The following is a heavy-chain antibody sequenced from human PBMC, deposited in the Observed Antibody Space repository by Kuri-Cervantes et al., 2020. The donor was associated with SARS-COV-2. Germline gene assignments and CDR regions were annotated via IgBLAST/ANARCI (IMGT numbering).Heavy chain of an antibody. Sequence: GESLKISCAASGFTFSSYAMHWVRQAPGKGLEYVSAISSNGGSTYYADSVKGRFTIPRGNSKNTLYLQMSSLRAEDTAVYYCVRSGAVAGTFDYWGQGTLVTVSS. D-gene: IGHD6-19*01. J-gene: IGHJ4*02. CDR1: GFTFSSYA. CDR2: ISSNGGST. CDR3: VRSGAVAGTFDY. V-gene: IGHV3-64D*08.